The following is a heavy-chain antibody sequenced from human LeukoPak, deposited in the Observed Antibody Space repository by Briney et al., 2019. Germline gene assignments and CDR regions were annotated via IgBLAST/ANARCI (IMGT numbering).Heavy chain of an antibody. Sequence: PGGSLRLSCAASGFTFSGYSMNWVRQAPGKGLEWVSYISSSSSTIYYADSVKGRFTISRDNAKNSLYLQMNSLRAEDTAVYYCARDTIFGVVIFDYWGQGTLVTVSS. CDR1: GFTFSGYS. D-gene: IGHD3-3*01. J-gene: IGHJ4*02. CDR3: ARDTIFGVVIFDY. CDR2: ISSSSSTI. V-gene: IGHV3-48*01.